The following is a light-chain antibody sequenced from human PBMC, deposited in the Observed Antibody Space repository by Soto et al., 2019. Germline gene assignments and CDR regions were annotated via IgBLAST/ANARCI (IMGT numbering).Light chain of an antibody. CDR2: RAS. J-gene: IGKJ3*01. CDR3: QQYENLPRV. Sequence: EIVMTQSPATLAGSPGETVTLSCRASQSLSGNLAWYQQKPGQAPRLLIFRASTRATGVPARFSGRGSGTEFTLTISGLQSEDFATYYCQQYENLPRVFGPGTKVDLK. V-gene: IGKV3-15*01. CDR1: QSLSGN.